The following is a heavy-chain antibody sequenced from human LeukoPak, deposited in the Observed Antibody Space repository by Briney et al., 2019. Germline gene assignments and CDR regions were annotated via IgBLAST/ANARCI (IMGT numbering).Heavy chain of an antibody. Sequence: SVTLSLTCAVYGGSFSGYYWSWIRQPPGKGLEWIGEINHSGSTNYNPSLKSRVTISVDTSKNQFSLKLSSVTAADTAVYYCAGAGSRIRYFDWLLSLNWFDPWGQGTLVTVSS. CDR3: AGAGSRIRYFDWLLSLNWFDP. CDR1: GGSFSGYY. D-gene: IGHD3-9*01. J-gene: IGHJ5*02. CDR2: INHSGST. V-gene: IGHV4-34*01.